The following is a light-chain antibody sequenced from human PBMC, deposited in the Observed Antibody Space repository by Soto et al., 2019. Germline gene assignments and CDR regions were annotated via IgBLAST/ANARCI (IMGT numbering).Light chain of an antibody. V-gene: IGKV3-15*01. CDR2: GAS. Sequence: EIVMTQSPATLSVSPGETATLSCRASQSVNLNLAWYQQKPGQAPRLLIYGASIRATGIPARFSGSGAGTEFTLTLTSLQSEDSAVYYCQQCVSWPPLTFGGGTTVEIK. CDR3: QQCVSWPPLT. J-gene: IGKJ4*01. CDR1: QSVNLN.